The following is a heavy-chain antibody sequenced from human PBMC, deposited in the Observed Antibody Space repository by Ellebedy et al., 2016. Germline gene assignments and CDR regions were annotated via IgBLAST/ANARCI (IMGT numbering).Heavy chain of an antibody. D-gene: IGHD4-17*01. J-gene: IGHJ4*02. V-gene: IGHV4-59*01. Sequence: SETLSLTCTVSGGSISSYYWSWIRQPPGKGLEWMGYIYYSGSTNYNPSLKSRVTISVDTSKNQFSLKLSSVTAADTAVYYCARVYPPTLTGRYYFDYWGQGTLVTVSS. CDR2: IYYSGST. CDR1: GGSISSYY. CDR3: ARVYPPTLTGRYYFDY.